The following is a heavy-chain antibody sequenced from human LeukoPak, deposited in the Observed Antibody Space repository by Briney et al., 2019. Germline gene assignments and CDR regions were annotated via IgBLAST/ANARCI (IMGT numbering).Heavy chain of an antibody. J-gene: IGHJ4*02. D-gene: IGHD1-26*01. CDR2: IGTAGDT. Sequence: GGSLRLSCAASGFTFSSYDMLWVRQATGKGLEWVSAIGTAGDTYYPGSVKGRFTISRENAKNSLYLQMNSLRAGDTAVYYCARASGTSGSEYCFDYWGQGTLVTVSS. V-gene: IGHV3-13*01. CDR1: GFTFSSYD. CDR3: ARASGTSGSEYCFDY.